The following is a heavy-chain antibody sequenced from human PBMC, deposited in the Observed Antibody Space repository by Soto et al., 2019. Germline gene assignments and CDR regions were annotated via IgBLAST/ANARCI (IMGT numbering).Heavy chain of an antibody. D-gene: IGHD6-13*01. Sequence: SETLSLTCAVYGGSFSGYYWSWIRQPPGKGLEWIGEINHSGSTNYNPSLKSRVTISVDPSKNQFSLKLSSVTAADTAVYYCARGRQPYSSSWYVFDYWGQGTLVTVSS. CDR1: GGSFSGYY. CDR3: ARGRQPYSSSWYVFDY. CDR2: INHSGST. V-gene: IGHV4-34*01. J-gene: IGHJ4*02.